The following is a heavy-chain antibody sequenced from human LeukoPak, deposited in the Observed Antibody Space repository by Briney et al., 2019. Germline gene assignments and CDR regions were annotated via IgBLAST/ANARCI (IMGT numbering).Heavy chain of an antibody. CDR3: ASFSGPLSSYYFGY. CDR2: INHSGST. J-gene: IGHJ4*02. D-gene: IGHD1-14*01. V-gene: IGHV4-34*01. CDR1: GGSFSGYY. Sequence: SETLSLTCAVYGGSFSGYYWSWIRQPPGKGLEWIGEINHSGSTNYNPSLKSRVTISVDTSKNQFSLKLSSVTAADTAVYYCASFSGPLSSYYFGYWGQGTLVTVPS.